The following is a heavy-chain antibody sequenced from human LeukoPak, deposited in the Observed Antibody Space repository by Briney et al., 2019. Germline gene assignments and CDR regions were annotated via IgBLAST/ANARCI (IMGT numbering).Heavy chain of an antibody. CDR2: IYYSGST. D-gene: IGHD2-15*01. Sequence: SQTLSLTCTVSGGSISSGGYYWSWIRQHPGKGLEWIGYIYYSGSTYYNPSLKSRVTISVDTSRNQFSLKLSSVTAADTAGYYCAREVVRLNWFDPWGQGTLVTVSS. J-gene: IGHJ5*02. CDR3: AREVVRLNWFDP. CDR1: GGSISSGGYY. V-gene: IGHV4-31*03.